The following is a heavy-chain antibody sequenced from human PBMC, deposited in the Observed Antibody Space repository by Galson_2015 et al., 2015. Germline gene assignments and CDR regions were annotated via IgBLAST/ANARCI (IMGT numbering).Heavy chain of an antibody. J-gene: IGHJ3*01. D-gene: IGHD2-15*01. V-gene: IGHV4-31*02. Sequence: WIRQHPGKGLEWIGYIYYSGSTYYNPSLKSRVTISVDTSKNQFSLKLSSVTAADAAVYYCARDPKYCSGGSCYSLAFDVWGQGTLVTVSS. CDR2: IYYSGST. CDR3: ARDPKYCSGGSCYSLAFDV.